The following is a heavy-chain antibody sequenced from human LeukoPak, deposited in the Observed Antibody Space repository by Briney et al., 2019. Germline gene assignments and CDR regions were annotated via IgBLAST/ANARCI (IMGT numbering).Heavy chain of an antibody. J-gene: IGHJ4*02. CDR2: ISYDGSNK. CDR3: ARDRGGIVVVTAPHY. CDR1: GFTFSSYA. D-gene: IGHD2-21*02. V-gene: IGHV3-30-3*01. Sequence: GGSLRLSCAASGFTFSSYAMHWVRQAPGKGLEWVAVISYDGSNKYYADSVKGRFTISRDNSKNTLYLQMNSLRAEDTAVYYCARDRGGIVVVTAPHYWGQGTLVTVSS.